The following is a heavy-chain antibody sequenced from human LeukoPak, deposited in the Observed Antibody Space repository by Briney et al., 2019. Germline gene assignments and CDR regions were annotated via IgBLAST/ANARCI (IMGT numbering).Heavy chain of an antibody. CDR2: ISGGGGTT. J-gene: IGHJ4*02. D-gene: IGHD2-2*02. Sequence: PGGSLRLSCAASGFTFSDYYMSWVRQAPGKGLEWVSSISGGGGTTYHADSVKGRFTISRDNAKNTVCLEISIQGAEDTAVYYCAGDAYYCSSTSCYTDGFGGRGQGALVTV. CDR3: AGDAYYCSSTSCYTDGFGG. V-gene: IGHV3-23*01. CDR1: GFTFSDYY.